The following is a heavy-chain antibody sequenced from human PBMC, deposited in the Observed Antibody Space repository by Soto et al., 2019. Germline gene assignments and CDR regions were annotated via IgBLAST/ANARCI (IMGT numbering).Heavy chain of an antibody. V-gene: IGHV3-23*01. CDR1: GFTFSSYS. J-gene: IGHJ6*02. Sequence: EVQLLESGGTLVQPGGSLRLSCAASGFTFSSYSMSWVRQAPGKGLEWVSGISGSGAGTYYADSVQGRFTISRDNSENKVYLQMTSLRAEDTAVYYCANARYCYGGRCYGLPYYYGMDVWGQGTTVTVSS. CDR3: ANARYCYGGRCYGLPYYYGMDV. D-gene: IGHD2-15*01. CDR2: ISGSGAGT.